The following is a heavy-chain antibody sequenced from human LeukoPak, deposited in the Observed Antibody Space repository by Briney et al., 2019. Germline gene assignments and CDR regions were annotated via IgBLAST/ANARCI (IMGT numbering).Heavy chain of an antibody. CDR1: GFTFSSYA. CDR2: ISSSSSYI. Sequence: GGSLRLSCAASGFTFSSYAMSWVRQAPGKGLEWVSSISSSSSYIYYADSVKGRFTISRDNAKNSLYLQMNSLRAEDTAVYYCAKDRRRFGYSYPAFPSRGNYFDYWGQGTLVTVS. CDR3: AKDRRRFGYSYPAFPSRGNYFDY. D-gene: IGHD5-18*01. V-gene: IGHV3-21*04. J-gene: IGHJ4*02.